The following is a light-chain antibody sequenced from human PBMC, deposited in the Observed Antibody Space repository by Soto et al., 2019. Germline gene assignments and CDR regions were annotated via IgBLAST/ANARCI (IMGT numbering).Light chain of an antibody. CDR1: QAIRND. V-gene: IGKV1-6*01. J-gene: IGKJ1*01. Sequence: AIQMTQSPSSLSASVGDRVTISCRASQAIRNDLGWYQQKPGKAPNLLIYGASSLESGVPSRFSGSGSGTDFTLTISSLQPEHFATYYCLQDNNYPWTFGQGTKVEI. CDR3: LQDNNYPWT. CDR2: GAS.